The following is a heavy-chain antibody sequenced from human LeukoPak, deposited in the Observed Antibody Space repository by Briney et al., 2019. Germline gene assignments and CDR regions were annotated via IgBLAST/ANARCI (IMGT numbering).Heavy chain of an antibody. V-gene: IGHV3-9*01. CDR3: AKDLDWELRAFDI. CDR2: ISWNSGSI. CDR1: GFTVSSNY. J-gene: IGHJ3*02. Sequence: GGSLRLSCAASGFTVSSNYMSWVRQAPGKGLEWVSGISWNSGSIGYADSVKGRFTISRDNAKNSLYLQMNSLRAEDTALYYCAKDLDWELRAFDIWGQGTMVTVSS. D-gene: IGHD1-26*01.